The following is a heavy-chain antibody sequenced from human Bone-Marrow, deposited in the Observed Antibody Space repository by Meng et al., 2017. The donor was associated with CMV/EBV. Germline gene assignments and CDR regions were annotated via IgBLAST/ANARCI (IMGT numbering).Heavy chain of an antibody. CDR3: ARDFDHYCSSTSCYTAWYYYGMDV. CDR2: IIPIFGTA. D-gene: IGHD2-2*02. V-gene: IGHV1-69*05. Sequence: SVKVSCKASGGTFSSYAIGWVRQAPGQGLEWMGGIIPIFGTANYAQKFQGRVTITTDESTSTAYMELSSLRSEDTAVYYCARDFDHYCSSTSCYTAWYYYGMDVWGQGTTVTVSS. CDR1: GGTFSSYA. J-gene: IGHJ6*02.